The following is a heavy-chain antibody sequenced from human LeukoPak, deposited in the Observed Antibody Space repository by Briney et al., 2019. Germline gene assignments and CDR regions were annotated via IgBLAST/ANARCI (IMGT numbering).Heavy chain of an antibody. J-gene: IGHJ4*02. CDR1: GGSISSSSYY. CDR2: INHSGST. CDR3: ARGSGANDYSYYFDY. D-gene: IGHD4-11*01. V-gene: IGHV4-39*07. Sequence: SETLSLTCTVSGGSISSSSYYWGWIRQPPGKGLEWIGEINHSGSTNYNPSLKSRVTISVDTSKNQFSLKLSSVTAADTAVYYCARGSGANDYSYYFDYWGQGTLVTVSS.